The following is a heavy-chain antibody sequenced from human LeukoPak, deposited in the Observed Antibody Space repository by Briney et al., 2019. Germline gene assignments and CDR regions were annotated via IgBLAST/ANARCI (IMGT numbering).Heavy chain of an antibody. Sequence: SETLSLTCAVYGGSFSGRYWSWIRQLPGKGLEWIGEINHSGNTNYNPSLKSRVTISVDTSKNQFSLKLSSVTAADTAVYYCASILRFIWGPGTMVTVSS. CDR1: GGSFSGRY. J-gene: IGHJ3*02. CDR3: ASILRFI. CDR2: INHSGNT. V-gene: IGHV4-34*01. D-gene: IGHD3-3*01.